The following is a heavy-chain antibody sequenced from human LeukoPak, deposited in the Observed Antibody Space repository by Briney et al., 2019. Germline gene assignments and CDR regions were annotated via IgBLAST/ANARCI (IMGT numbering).Heavy chain of an antibody. J-gene: IGHJ4*02. D-gene: IGHD6-19*01. V-gene: IGHV4-59*08. CDR1: GGSISSYY. Sequence: SETLSLTCTVSGGSISSYYWSWIRQPPGKGLEWIGYIYYSGSTNYNPSLKSRVTISVDTSKNQFSLKLSSVTAADTAVYYCARQRVTGYSSGWFDYWGQGTLVTVSS. CDR3: ARQRVTGYSSGWFDY. CDR2: IYYSGST.